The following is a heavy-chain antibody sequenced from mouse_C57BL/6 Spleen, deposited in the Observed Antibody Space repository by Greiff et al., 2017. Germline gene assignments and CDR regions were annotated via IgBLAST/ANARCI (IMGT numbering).Heavy chain of an antibody. CDR1: GFTFTDYY. V-gene: IGHV7-3*01. Sequence: EVQVVESGGGLVQPGGSLSLSCAASGFTFTDYYMSWVRQPPGKALEWLGFIRNKANGYTTEYSASVKGRFTISRDNSKSILYLQMNALRAEDSATYYCASHDGYYLPFAYWGQGTLVTVSA. CDR3: ASHDGYYLPFAY. CDR2: IRNKANGYTT. J-gene: IGHJ3*01. D-gene: IGHD2-3*01.